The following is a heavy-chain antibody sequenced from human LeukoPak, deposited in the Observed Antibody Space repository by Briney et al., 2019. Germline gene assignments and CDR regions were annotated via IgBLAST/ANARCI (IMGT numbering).Heavy chain of an antibody. Sequence: GGSLRLSCAASGFTFSSYSMNWVRQAPGKGLEWVSSISSSSYIYYADSVRGRFTISRDNAKNSLYLQMTSLRAEDTAVYYCARGGSVVFDYWGQGTLVTVSS. J-gene: IGHJ4*02. CDR1: GFTFSSYS. D-gene: IGHD3-10*01. CDR2: ISSSSYI. V-gene: IGHV3-21*01. CDR3: ARGGSVVFDY.